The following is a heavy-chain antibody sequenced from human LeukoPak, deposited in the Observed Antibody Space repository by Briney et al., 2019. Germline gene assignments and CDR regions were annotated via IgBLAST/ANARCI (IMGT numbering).Heavy chain of an antibody. D-gene: IGHD3-22*01. Sequence: GGSLRLSCAASGFIFSDYAMTWVRRAPGEGLEWVSSISSSGVGTYYTDSVKGRFAISRDNSKDTLFLQMNSLRVGDSAVYYCAINTSGRYFDYWGQGTLVTVSS. CDR2: ISSSGVGT. J-gene: IGHJ4*02. CDR3: AINTSGRYFDY. V-gene: IGHV3-23*01. CDR1: GFIFSDYA.